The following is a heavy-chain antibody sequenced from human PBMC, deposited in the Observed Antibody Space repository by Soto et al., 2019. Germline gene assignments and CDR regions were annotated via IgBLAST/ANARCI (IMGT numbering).Heavy chain of an antibody. CDR1: GGCIRSGGSY. D-gene: IGHD3-22*01. CDR2: IYYSGIT. CDR3: ARGPPMIH. V-gene: IGHV4-31*01. Sequence: QVQRQESGPGLVKPSQTLSLTCTVSGGCIRSGGSYWSWIRQHPGKGLEWIGYIYYSGITYYNPSLKSLVTISVDTSKNHFSLKLSSVTAADAAVYYCARGPPMIHWGQGTLVTVSS. J-gene: IGHJ4*02.